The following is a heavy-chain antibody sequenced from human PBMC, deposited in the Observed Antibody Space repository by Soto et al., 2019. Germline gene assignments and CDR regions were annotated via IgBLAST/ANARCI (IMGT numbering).Heavy chain of an antibody. CDR1: GFTFSNYS. D-gene: IGHD6-19*01. V-gene: IGHV3-21*01. CDR3: ARDRLGDSSVWYRGVDF. CDR2: ISSSSTYI. J-gene: IGHJ4*02. Sequence: EVQLVESGGGLVNPGGSLRLSCAASGFTFSNYSMNWVRQAPGKGPEWVSSISSSSTYIYNADSMKGRFTISRDNAKNSLYLQMNSLRVEDTAVYYCARDRLGDSSVWYRGVDFWGQGTLVTVSS.